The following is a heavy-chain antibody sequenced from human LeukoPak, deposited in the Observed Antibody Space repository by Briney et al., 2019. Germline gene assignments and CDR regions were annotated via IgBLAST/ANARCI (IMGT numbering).Heavy chain of an antibody. CDR3: AKDEGGSLEAPYPALDF. Sequence: PGGSLRLSCAASGFTFSMYTMSWVRQAPGKGPEWVSGITSGSSYIYYADSVKGRFTISRDNAKNTLYLQMDSLRPEDTARYYCAKDEGGSLEAPYPALDFWGQGTMVTVSS. CDR1: GFTFSMYT. J-gene: IGHJ3*01. CDR2: ITSGSSYI. D-gene: IGHD3-16*01. V-gene: IGHV3-21*04.